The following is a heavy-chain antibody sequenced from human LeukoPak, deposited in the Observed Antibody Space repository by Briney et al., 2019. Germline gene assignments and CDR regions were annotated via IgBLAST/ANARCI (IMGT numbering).Heavy chain of an antibody. J-gene: IGHJ4*02. Sequence: GESLRLSCAASGFTFSSYTMSWVRQAPGKGLEWVANINPGGNEIRSVDSVKGRSIISRDNAKNSLDLQMSSLRVEDTAVYYCMCWGTDNHWGQGILVTVSS. V-gene: IGHV3-7*01. D-gene: IGHD7-27*01. CDR2: INPGGNEI. CDR3: MCWGTDNH. CDR1: GFTFSSYT.